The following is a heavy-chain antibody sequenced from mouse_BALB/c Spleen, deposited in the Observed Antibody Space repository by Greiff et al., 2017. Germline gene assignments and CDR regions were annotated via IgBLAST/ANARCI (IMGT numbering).Heavy chain of an antibody. Sequence: EVQLQQSGTVLARPGASVKMSCKASGYSFTSYWMHWVKQRPGQGLEWIGAIYPGNSDTSYNQKFKGKAKLTAVTSASTAYMELSSLTNEDSAVYYCTRDAPYGYDWGFDYWGQGTTLTVSS. CDR2: IYPGNSDT. D-gene: IGHD2-2*01. V-gene: IGHV1-5*01. CDR3: TRDAPYGYDWGFDY. CDR1: GYSFTSYW. J-gene: IGHJ2*01.